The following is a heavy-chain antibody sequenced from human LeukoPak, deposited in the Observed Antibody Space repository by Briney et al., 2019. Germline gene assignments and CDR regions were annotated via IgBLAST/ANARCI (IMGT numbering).Heavy chain of an antibody. V-gene: IGHV3-64D*06. CDR1: GFTFSSYA. J-gene: IGHJ4*02. D-gene: IGHD6-19*01. CDR3: VTLIAVAGWPIDY. Sequence: GGSPRLSCSASGFTFSSYAMHWVRQAPGKGLEYVSAISSNGGSTYYADSVKGRFTISRDNSKNTLYLQMSSLRAEDTAVYYCVTLIAVAGWPIDYWGQGTLVTVSS. CDR2: ISSNGGST.